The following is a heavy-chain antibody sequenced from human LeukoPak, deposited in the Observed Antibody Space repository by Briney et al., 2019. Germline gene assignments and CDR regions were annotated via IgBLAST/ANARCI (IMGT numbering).Heavy chain of an antibody. J-gene: IGHJ4*02. CDR1: GYTFTSYG. CDR2: ISAYNGNT. Sequence: EASVKVSCKASGYTFTSYGISWLRQAPGQGLEWMGWISAYNGNTNYAQKLQGRVTMTTDTSTSTAYMELRSLRSDDTAVYYCARGLGSWLNGYYFDYWGQGTLVTVSS. D-gene: IGHD6-13*01. CDR3: ARGLGSWLNGYYFDY. V-gene: IGHV1-18*01.